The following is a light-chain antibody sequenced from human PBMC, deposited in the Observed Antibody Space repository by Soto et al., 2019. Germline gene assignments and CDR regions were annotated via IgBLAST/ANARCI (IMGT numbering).Light chain of an antibody. Sequence: IVLTQSPVTLSFSPCERATLSCRASQSVSSSYLAWYQQKPGQAPRLLIYDASNRATGIPARFSGSGSGTDFTLTISSLEPEDFAVYYCQQRSNWPTFGQGTRLEIK. CDR2: DAS. CDR1: QSVSSSY. J-gene: IGKJ5*01. CDR3: QQRSNWPT. V-gene: IGKV3D-20*02.